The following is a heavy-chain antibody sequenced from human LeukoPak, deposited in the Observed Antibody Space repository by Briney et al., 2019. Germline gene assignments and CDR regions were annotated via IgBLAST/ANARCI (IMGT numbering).Heavy chain of an antibody. J-gene: IGHJ4*02. CDR2: IYYSGST. V-gene: IGHV4-39*01. CDR1: GGSISSSSYY. CDR3: ARCQIPPMVRGVIITTRTYYFDY. D-gene: IGHD3-10*01. Sequence: PSETLSLTCTVSGGSISSSSYYWGWIRQPPGKGLEWIGSIYYSGSTYYNPSLKSRVTISVDTSKNQFSLKLSSVTAADTAVYYCARCQIPPMVRGVIITTRTYYFDYWGQGTLVTVSS.